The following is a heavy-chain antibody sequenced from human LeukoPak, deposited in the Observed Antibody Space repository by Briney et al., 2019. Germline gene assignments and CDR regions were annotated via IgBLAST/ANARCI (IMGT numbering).Heavy chain of an antibody. CDR1: GIIFSNYG. CDR3: TLLGGGDGPYNWFDP. V-gene: IGHV3-23*01. D-gene: IGHD1-26*01. CDR2: ISPSGGTT. Sequence: GGSLRLSCEASGIIFSNYGMNWVRQAPGKRLEWVSGISPSGGTTYYADSLKGRFSISRDNSKNTAYLQMNSLKTEDTAVYYCTLLGGGDGPYNWFDPWGQGTLVTVSS. J-gene: IGHJ5*02.